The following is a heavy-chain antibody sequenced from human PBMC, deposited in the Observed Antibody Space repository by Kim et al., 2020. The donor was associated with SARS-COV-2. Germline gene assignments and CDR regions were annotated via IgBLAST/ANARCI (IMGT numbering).Heavy chain of an antibody. V-gene: IGHV3-30*04. J-gene: IGHJ4*02. CDR1: GFTFSSYA. Sequence: GGSLRLSCAASGFTFSSYAMHWVRQAPGKGLELVAVISYDGSNKYYADSVKGRFTISRDNSKNTLYLQMNSLRAEDTAVYYCAKTYSGSYAGHFDYWGQGTLVTVSS. CDR3: AKTYSGSYAGHFDY. D-gene: IGHD1-26*01. CDR2: ISYDGSNK.